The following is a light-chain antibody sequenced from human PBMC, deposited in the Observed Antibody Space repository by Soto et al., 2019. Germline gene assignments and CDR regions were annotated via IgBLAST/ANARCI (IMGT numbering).Light chain of an antibody. Sequence: DIQMTQSPSSLSASIGDRVTITCQASQDITNHLNWYQQKPGKAPNLLISDASNFETGVPSRVSGSRSATHFTCTISSLQPEDIAAYYCEQFDNLPLPCGGGTKVEIK. CDR1: QDITNH. J-gene: IGKJ4*01. V-gene: IGKV1-33*01. CDR2: DAS. CDR3: EQFDNLPLP.